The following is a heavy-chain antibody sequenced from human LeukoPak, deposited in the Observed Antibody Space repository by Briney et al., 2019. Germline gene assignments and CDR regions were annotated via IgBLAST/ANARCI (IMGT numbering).Heavy chain of an antibody. CDR1: GFTFSTYG. CDR2: ISFGSGNI. D-gene: IGHD5-18*01. J-gene: IGHJ4*02. V-gene: IGHV3-48*01. Sequence: PGGSLRLSCAASGFTFSTYGMNWVRQAPGKGLEWISYISFGSGNIFYADSVKGRFTISRDNVHNSLSLQMNSLRAEDTAVYFCARDSYGSLTDYWGQGTLVTVSS. CDR3: ARDSYGSLTDY.